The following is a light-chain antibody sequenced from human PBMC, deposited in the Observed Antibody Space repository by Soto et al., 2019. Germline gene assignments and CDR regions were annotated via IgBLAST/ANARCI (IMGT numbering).Light chain of an antibody. CDR3: CSYAGSSLLV. CDR2: EVT. CDR1: SSDVGSYNL. Sequence: QSALTQPASVSGSPGQSITISCTGTSSDVGSYNLVSWYQHLPGKAPKLIIYEVTERPSGISSRFSCSKSGNTASLTISGIQGEDEAYYYCCSYAGSSLLVFGGGTKLTVL. J-gene: IGLJ3*02. V-gene: IGLV2-23*02.